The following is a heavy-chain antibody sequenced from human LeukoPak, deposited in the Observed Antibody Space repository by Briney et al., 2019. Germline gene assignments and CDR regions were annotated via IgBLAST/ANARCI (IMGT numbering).Heavy chain of an antibody. CDR3: ARGSGGVFDI. J-gene: IGHJ3*02. CDR1: GFTFSSYD. V-gene: IGHV3-13*01. Sequence: PGGSLRLSCAASGFTFSSYDMHWVRQATGKGLEWVSAIGTAGDTHYPGSVKGRFTISRENAKKSLYLQMNSLRAGDTAVYYCARGSGGVFDIWGQGTMVTVSS. D-gene: IGHD3-16*01. CDR2: IGTAGDT.